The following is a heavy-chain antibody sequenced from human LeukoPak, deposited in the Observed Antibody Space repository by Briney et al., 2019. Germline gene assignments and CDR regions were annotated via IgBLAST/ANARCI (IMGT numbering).Heavy chain of an antibody. Sequence: PGGSLRLSCAASGFTFSSYSMNWVRQAPGKGLEWVSSITSSGRYIYYADSVKGRFTISRDNSENSLYLQMNSLRAEDTAVYYCARDAYYYDSSGYYYSSGDYYYYMDVWGKGTTVTVSS. V-gene: IGHV3-21*01. J-gene: IGHJ6*03. D-gene: IGHD3-22*01. CDR3: ARDAYYYDSSGYYYSSGDYYYYMDV. CDR2: ITSSGRYI. CDR1: GFTFSSYS.